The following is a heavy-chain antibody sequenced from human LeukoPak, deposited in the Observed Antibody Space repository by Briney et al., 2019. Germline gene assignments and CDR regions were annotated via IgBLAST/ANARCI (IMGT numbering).Heavy chain of an antibody. V-gene: IGHV3-23*01. Sequence: GGSLRLSCAASGFTFTRYAMTWVRQSPGKGLAWVSGISGTGGSTFYADSVKGRFTISRDNSKNTLYLQMNSLRAEDTAVYYCAKAASGWYFDYWGQGTRVTVSS. CDR1: GFTFTRYA. J-gene: IGHJ4*02. CDR2: ISGTGGST. D-gene: IGHD6-19*01. CDR3: AKAASGWYFDY.